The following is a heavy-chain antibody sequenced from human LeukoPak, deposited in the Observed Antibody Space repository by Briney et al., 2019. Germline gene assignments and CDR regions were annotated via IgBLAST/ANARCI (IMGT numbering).Heavy chain of an antibody. V-gene: IGHV3-11*01. CDR2: ISSSGSTI. D-gene: IGHD3-22*01. CDR3: ASPMIPSYYYDSSGYSNFDY. Sequence: GGSLRLSCAASGFTFRDYYMSWIRQAPGKGLEWVSYISSSGSTIYYADSVKGRFTISRDNAKNSLYLQMNSLRAEDTAVYYCASPMIPSYYYDSSGYSNFDYWGQGTLVTVSS. CDR1: GFTFRDYY. J-gene: IGHJ4*02.